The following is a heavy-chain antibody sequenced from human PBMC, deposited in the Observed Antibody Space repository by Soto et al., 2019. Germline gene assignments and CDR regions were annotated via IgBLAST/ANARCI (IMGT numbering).Heavy chain of an antibody. CDR2: VSYDGRNK. V-gene: IGHV3-30*18. Sequence: GGSLRLSCAASGFTFSDFGMHWVRQAPGRGLEWVAVVSYDGRNKYYADSVKGRFTISRDNSENTLYLQMNSLRAEDTAVYYCAKEGIMAHYFFEFWGQGTLVTVSS. J-gene: IGHJ4*02. CDR3: AKEGIMAHYFFEF. D-gene: IGHD3-10*01. CDR1: GFTFSDFG.